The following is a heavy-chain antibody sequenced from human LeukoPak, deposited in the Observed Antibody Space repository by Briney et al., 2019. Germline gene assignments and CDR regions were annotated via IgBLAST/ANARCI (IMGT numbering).Heavy chain of an antibody. D-gene: IGHD3-22*01. Sequence: PGGSLRLSCAASGFTFSSYSMNWVRQAPGKGLEWVSSISSSSIYIYYADSVKGRFTISRDNPKNSLYLQMNSLRAEDTAVYDCASDSSGFYWGQGTLVTVSS. J-gene: IGHJ4*02. CDR1: GFTFSSYS. V-gene: IGHV3-21*01. CDR2: ISSSSIYI. CDR3: ASDSSGFY.